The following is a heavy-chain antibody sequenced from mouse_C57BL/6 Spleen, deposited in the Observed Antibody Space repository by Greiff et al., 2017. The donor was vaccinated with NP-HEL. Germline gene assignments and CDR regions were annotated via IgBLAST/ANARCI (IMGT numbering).Heavy chain of an antibody. Sequence: EVQLVESGGGLVQPKGSLKLSCAASGFTFNTYAMHWVRQAPGKGLEWDARIRSNSSNYATYYADSVKDRFTISRDDSQSMLYLQMNNLKTEDTAVDYGVREGGGKIYYDYLFAYWGQGTLVTVSA. J-gene: IGHJ3*01. CDR3: VREGGGKIYYDYLFAY. D-gene: IGHD2-4*01. CDR2: IRSNSSNYAT. CDR1: GFTFNTYA. V-gene: IGHV10-3*01.